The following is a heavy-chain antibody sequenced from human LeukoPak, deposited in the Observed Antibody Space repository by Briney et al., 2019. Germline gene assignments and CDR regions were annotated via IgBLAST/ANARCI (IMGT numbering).Heavy chain of an antibody. CDR2: MNPNSGNT. V-gene: IGHV1-8*01. CDR3: ARGTPPYCNGEGCYPFLYFPH. D-gene: IGHD2-15*01. Sequence: GASVKVSCRASGYPFTNYKINWGQQATGQGLEWMGWMNPNSGNTGYAQKFQGRVTMTSDISISTAYMELSTLRSEDTAVYYCARGTPPYCNGEGCYPFLYFPHWGQGTVVTVSS. CDR1: GYPFTNYK. J-gene: IGHJ1*01.